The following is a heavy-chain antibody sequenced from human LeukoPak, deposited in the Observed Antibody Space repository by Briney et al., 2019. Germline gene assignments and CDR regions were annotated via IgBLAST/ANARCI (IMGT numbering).Heavy chain of an antibody. CDR2: ISSSSSYI. Sequence: GGSLRLSCAASGFTFSSYSMNWVRQAAGKGLEWVSSISSSSSYIYYADSMKGRFTISRDNAKNSLYLQMNSLRAEDTAVYYCASGPYCSGGSCYIAEYFQHWGQGTLVTVSS. D-gene: IGHD2-15*01. V-gene: IGHV3-21*01. CDR1: GFTFSSYS. CDR3: ASGPYCSGGSCYIAEYFQH. J-gene: IGHJ1*01.